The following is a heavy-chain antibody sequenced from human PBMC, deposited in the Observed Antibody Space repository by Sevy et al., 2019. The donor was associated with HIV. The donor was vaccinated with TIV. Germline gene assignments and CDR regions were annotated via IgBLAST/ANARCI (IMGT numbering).Heavy chain of an antibody. D-gene: IGHD2-15*01. Sequence: GGSLRLSCAASGFTFSSYAMSWVRQAPGKGLEWVSAISGSGGSTYYADSVKGLFTISRDNSKNTLYLQMNSLRAEDTAVYYCAKGRGRRGYCSGGSCATNDYWGQGTLVTVSS. CDR3: AKGRGRRGYCSGGSCATNDY. J-gene: IGHJ4*02. CDR2: ISGSGGST. V-gene: IGHV3-23*01. CDR1: GFTFSSYA.